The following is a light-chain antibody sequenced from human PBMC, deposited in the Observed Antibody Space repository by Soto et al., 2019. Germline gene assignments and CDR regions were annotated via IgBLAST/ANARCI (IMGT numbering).Light chain of an antibody. Sequence: DIQMTQSPSTLSATAGDRVTITCRASQSISSWLAWYQQKPGKAPRILIHDASSLESGVPARFSGSGSGTEFTLSISSLQPDDFATYYCQQYNYYWTFGQGTKVDIK. J-gene: IGKJ1*01. V-gene: IGKV1-5*01. CDR1: QSISSW. CDR2: DAS. CDR3: QQYNYYWT.